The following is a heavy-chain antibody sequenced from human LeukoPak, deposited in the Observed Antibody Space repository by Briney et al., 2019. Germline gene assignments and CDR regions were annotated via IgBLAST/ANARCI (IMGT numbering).Heavy chain of an antibody. Sequence: PSETLSLTCTVSGGSISSGSYYWSWIRQPAGKGLEWIGRIYTSGSTNYNPSLKSRVTISVDTSKNQFSLKLSSVTAADTAVYYCAREYDSSGYDPYYFDYWGQGTLVTVSS. CDR1: GGSISSGSYY. V-gene: IGHV4-61*02. J-gene: IGHJ4*02. CDR2: IYTSGST. CDR3: AREYDSSGYDPYYFDY. D-gene: IGHD3-22*01.